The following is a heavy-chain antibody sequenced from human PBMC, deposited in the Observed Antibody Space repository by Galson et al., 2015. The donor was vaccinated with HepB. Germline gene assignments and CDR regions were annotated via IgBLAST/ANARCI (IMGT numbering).Heavy chain of an antibody. Sequence: SVKVSCKASGYAFTSYAMHWVRQAPGQRLEWMGWINAGNGNTKYSQKFQGRVTITRDTSASTAYMELSSLRSEDTAVYYCAREWFGDIGFDPWGQGTLVTVSS. CDR1: GYAFTSYA. D-gene: IGHD3-10*01. CDR3: AREWFGDIGFDP. V-gene: IGHV1-3*01. J-gene: IGHJ5*02. CDR2: INAGNGNT.